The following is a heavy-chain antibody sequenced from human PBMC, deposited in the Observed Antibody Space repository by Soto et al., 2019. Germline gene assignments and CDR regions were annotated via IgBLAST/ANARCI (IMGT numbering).Heavy chain of an antibody. J-gene: IGHJ6*02. CDR2: INPSGGGT. V-gene: IGHV1-46*01. CDR1: GYTFSNYY. CDR3: ARGPKLTDFGDRGYYGMDV. D-gene: IGHD4-17*01. Sequence: QVHLVQSGAEVKKPGASATFPCKASGYTFSNYYMHWVRQAPGQGLEWVGIINPSGGGTTYAQNCQGRVTMTRDTSTSTVYMELNSLRSEDTAVYYCARGPKLTDFGDRGYYGMDVWGHGTTVTVSS.